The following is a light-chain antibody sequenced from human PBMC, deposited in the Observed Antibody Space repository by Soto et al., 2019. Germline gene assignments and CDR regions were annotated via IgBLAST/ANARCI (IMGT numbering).Light chain of an antibody. V-gene: IGKV3D-15*01. CDR1: QSVNIY. CDR2: GAS. CDR3: QQYGTSPRT. Sequence: EIVMTQSPATLSVSPGERATLSCRASQSVNIYLAWYQQKPGQAPRLLIFGASSRATGIPARFSGSGSGTEFNLTISSLQSEDFTVYYCQQYGTSPRTFGPGTKLEIK. J-gene: IGKJ2*01.